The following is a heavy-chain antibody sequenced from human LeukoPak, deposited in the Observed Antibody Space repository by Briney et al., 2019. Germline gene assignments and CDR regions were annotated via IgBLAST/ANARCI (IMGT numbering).Heavy chain of an antibody. CDR1: GFTFNNYG. D-gene: IGHD2-2*01. V-gene: IGHV3-30*18. Sequence: GSLRLSCAASGFTFNNYGMHWVRQAPGKGLEWVAVISYDGRNKHYPDSVKGRFTISRDISTDTLWLQMDSLRTEDTAVYYCAKGPLRGTAAAIDYWGQGTLVTVSS. CDR2: ISYDGRNK. J-gene: IGHJ4*02. CDR3: AKGPLRGTAAAIDY.